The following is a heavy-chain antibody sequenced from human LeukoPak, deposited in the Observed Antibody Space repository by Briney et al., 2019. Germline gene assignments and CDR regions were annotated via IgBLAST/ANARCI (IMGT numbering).Heavy chain of an antibody. Sequence: ASVKVSCXASGYTFTAYYVHWVRQARGQGLEWMGRISPNDGDTIYAQRFQGRVTMTTDTSISAAYMELGSLISDDTAVYYCARDLVGGIWSAAFWGQGTLVTVS. V-gene: IGHV1-2*06. J-gene: IGHJ4*02. CDR3: ARDLVGGIWSAAF. D-gene: IGHD3-3*01. CDR1: GYTFTAYY. CDR2: ISPNDGDT.